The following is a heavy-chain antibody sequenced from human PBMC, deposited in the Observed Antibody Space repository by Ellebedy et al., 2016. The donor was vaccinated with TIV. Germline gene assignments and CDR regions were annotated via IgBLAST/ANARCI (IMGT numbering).Heavy chain of an antibody. CDR1: GGSFSGYY. J-gene: IGHJ4*02. Sequence: SETLSLTXAVYGGSFSGYYWSWIRQPPGKGLEWIGEINHSGSTNYNPSLKSRVTISVDTSKNQFSLKLSSVTAADTAVYYCARAPTFGGVIVYFDYWGQGTLVTVSS. D-gene: IGHD3-16*02. CDR3: ARAPTFGGVIVYFDY. CDR2: INHSGST. V-gene: IGHV4-34*01.